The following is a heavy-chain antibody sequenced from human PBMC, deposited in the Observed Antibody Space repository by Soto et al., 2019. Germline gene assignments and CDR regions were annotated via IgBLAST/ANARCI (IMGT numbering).Heavy chain of an antibody. CDR2: IYWDDDK. V-gene: IGHV2-5*02. Sequence: QITLKESGPTLVKPTQTLTLTCTFSGFSLSTSGVGVGWIRQPPGKALEWLALIYWDDDKRYSPSLKSTLTISKYSTKNQVVLTMTNMDPVDTATYYCARSGSYCSSTSCPRYWFDPWGQGTLVTVSS. J-gene: IGHJ5*02. CDR3: ARSGSYCSSTSCPRYWFDP. CDR1: GFSLSTSGVG. D-gene: IGHD2-2*01.